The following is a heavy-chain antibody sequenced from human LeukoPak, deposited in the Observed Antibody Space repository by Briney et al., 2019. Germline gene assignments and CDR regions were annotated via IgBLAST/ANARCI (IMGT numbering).Heavy chain of an antibody. V-gene: IGHV4-61*02. CDR1: GGSISSGSYY. J-gene: IGHJ4*02. Sequence: PSQTLSLTCTVSGGSISSGSYYWSWIRQPAGKGLEWIGRIYTSGSTNYNPSLKSRVTISVDTSKNQFSLKLSSVTAADTAVYYCARRRGSYYFDYWGQGTLVTVSS. CDR2: IYTSGST. CDR3: ARRRGSYYFDY. D-gene: IGHD1-26*01.